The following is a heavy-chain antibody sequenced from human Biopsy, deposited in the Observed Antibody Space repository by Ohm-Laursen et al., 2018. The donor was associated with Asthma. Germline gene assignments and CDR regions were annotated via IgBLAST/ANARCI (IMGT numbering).Heavy chain of an antibody. V-gene: IGHV3-30*03. CDR3: ARVRAGVLGSYNGMDV. CDR2: VTYDGISQ. D-gene: IGHD2-8*01. Sequence: SLRLSCAASGFTFSNYGMHWVRQVAGKGLDWVAVVTYDGISQYYAESVKGRFTISRDNSRNTLNLQMNSVRPDDTAVYFCARVRAGVLGSYNGMDVWGPGTTVSVSS. CDR1: GFTFSNYG. J-gene: IGHJ6*02.